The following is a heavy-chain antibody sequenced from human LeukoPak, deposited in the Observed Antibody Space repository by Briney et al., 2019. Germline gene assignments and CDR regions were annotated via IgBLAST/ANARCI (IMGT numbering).Heavy chain of an antibody. CDR3: ARAIYDFWSGYYSDY. CDR1: GGSISSGSYY. J-gene: IGHJ4*02. CDR2: VYSGGGT. V-gene: IGHV4-61*02. D-gene: IGHD3-3*01. Sequence: TLFLTCTVPGGSISSGSYYWSWNRQSAGEGLEWIGRVYSGGGTNYNPSLKSRVTISVDTSQNQYSLNLTSVTAADTAVYYCARAIYDFWSGYYSDYWGQGTLVTVSS.